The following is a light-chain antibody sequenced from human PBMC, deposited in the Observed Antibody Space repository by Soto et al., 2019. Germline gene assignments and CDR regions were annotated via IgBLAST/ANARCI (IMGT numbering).Light chain of an antibody. CDR2: AAS. J-gene: IGKJ5*01. Sequence: DIQMTQSTSSLSASVGDGVTITCRASQNIIRHLNWYQHKPGRAPRLLIYAASTLQSGVPSRFTGSGSGTEFTLTISGLQPEDFATYYCQHSYSMPIAFAQRTRLAIK. CDR1: QNIIRH. CDR3: QHSYSMPIA. V-gene: IGKV1-39*01.